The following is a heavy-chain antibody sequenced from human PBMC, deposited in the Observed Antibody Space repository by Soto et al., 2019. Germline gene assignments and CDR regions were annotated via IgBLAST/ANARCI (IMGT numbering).Heavy chain of an antibody. CDR2: IYYRGST. V-gene: IGHV4-59*01. CDR3: ARFNWYFDL. Sequence: SETLSLTCTVSGGSISSYYWSWIRQPPGKGLEWIGYIYYRGSTNYNPSLKSRVAISVDTSKNQFSLKLSSVTAADTAMYYCARFNWYFDLWGRGTLVTVSS. J-gene: IGHJ2*01. CDR1: GGSISSYY.